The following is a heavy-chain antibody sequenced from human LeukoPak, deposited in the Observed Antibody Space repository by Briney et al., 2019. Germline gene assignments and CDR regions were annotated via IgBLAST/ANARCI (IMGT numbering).Heavy chain of an antibody. J-gene: IGHJ4*02. CDR1: GFTFSSYA. CDR3: ARSPPSEYTPYYFDF. CDR2: ISYDGSNK. D-gene: IGHD1-1*01. V-gene: IGHV3-30*04. Sequence: GGSLRLSCAASGFTFSSYAMHWVRQAPGKGLEWVAVISYDGSNKYYADSVKGRFTVSRDNSKNTLYLQMNTLRPEDTAIYYCARSPPSEYTPYYFDFWGQGALVTVSS.